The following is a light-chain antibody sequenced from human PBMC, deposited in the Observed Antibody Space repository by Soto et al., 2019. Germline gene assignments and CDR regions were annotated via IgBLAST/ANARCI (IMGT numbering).Light chain of an antibody. CDR1: QSISGN. Sequence: EIVMTQSPATLSVSPGERATLSCRASQSISGNLAWYQQKPGQAPRLLIYGASSRATGIPDRFSGSGSGTDFTLTISRLEPEDFATYYCQQYNNWPPITFGQGTRLEIK. J-gene: IGKJ5*01. V-gene: IGKV3D-15*01. CDR3: QQYNNWPPIT. CDR2: GAS.